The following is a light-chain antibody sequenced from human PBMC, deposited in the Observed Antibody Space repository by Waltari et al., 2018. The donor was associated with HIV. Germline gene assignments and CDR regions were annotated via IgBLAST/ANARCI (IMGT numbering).Light chain of an antibody. CDR1: QTITCDY. Sequence: EIVLTQSPGTLSLSAGERAALYCRASQTITCDYLAWYQLEPGQAPRVLIHGASNSAPGFPDRFSGSGSGTDFTLTISKVEPEDLAVYYCQQYATSLSITFGQGTRLEIK. J-gene: IGKJ5*01. CDR3: QQYATSLSIT. V-gene: IGKV3-20*01. CDR2: GAS.